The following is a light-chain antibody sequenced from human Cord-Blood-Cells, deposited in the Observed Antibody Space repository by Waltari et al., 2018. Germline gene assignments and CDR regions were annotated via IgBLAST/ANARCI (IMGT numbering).Light chain of an antibody. CDR3: SSYTSSSTWV. V-gene: IGLV2-14*03. CDR2: EVS. J-gene: IGLJ3*02. Sequence: QSALTQPASVSGSPGQSITISCTGTSSDVGGYNYVSWYQQHPGKAPKLMIHEVSNRPSGVSNRFSGSKSGNTASLTISGLQAEDGADYYCSSYTSSSTWVFGGGTKLTVL. CDR1: SSDVGGYNY.